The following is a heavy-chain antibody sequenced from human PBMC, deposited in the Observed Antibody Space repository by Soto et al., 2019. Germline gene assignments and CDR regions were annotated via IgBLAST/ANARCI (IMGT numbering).Heavy chain of an antibody. V-gene: IGHV3-33*01. CDR3: ARITGIYLEIDY. CDR2: IWYDGSKK. Sequence: PGGSLRLSCAASGFTFSSHGMHWVRQAPGKGLEWVALIWYDGSKKYHADSVKGRFTISRDNSKNTLYLQMNSLRAEDTAVYYCARITGIYLEIDYWGQGTMVTVSS. J-gene: IGHJ4*02. D-gene: IGHD1-26*01. CDR1: GFTFSSHG.